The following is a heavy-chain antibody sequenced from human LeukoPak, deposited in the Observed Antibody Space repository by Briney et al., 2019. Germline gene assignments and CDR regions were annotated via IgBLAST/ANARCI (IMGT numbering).Heavy chain of an antibody. D-gene: IGHD6-6*01. CDR2: ISGSGCST. CDR1: GFTFSSYA. Sequence: GGSLRLYCAASGFTFSSYAMSWVRKAPGKGLEWSSAISGSGCSTYYADSVKGRFTISRDNSKNTLYLQMNSLRAEDTAVYYCAKEPGIAARRTYFDYWGQGTLVTVSS. J-gene: IGHJ4*02. CDR3: AKEPGIAARRTYFDY. V-gene: IGHV3-23*01.